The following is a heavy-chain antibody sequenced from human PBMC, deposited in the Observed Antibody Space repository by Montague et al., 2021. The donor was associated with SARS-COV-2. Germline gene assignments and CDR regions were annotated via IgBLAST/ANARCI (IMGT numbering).Heavy chain of an antibody. CDR2: ISQDGREN. Sequence: SLRLSCAVSGFIFSSSWMSWVRQAPGKGLEWVANISQDGRENNYVDSVKGRFTISRDNAKNSLYLQMNSLTVDDTAIYYCVRGGYHCIYWGQGTLVTVSS. D-gene: IGHD5-18*01. J-gene: IGHJ4*02. CDR3: VRGGYHCIY. CDR1: GFIFSSSW. V-gene: IGHV3-7*03.